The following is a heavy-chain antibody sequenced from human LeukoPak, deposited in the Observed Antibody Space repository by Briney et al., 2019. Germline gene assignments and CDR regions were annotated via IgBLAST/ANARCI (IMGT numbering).Heavy chain of an antibody. CDR1: GFDFSTYA. Sequence: GGSLRLSCAASGFDFSTYAINWVRQAPGKGLEWVSSISTMSNYIFYGDSVKGRFTISRDNAKNSVYLQMNSLRAEDTAVYYCARAYCSGGDGCWGNMLWGQGTLVTVSS. D-gene: IGHD2-15*01. CDR2: ISTMSNYI. V-gene: IGHV3-21*01. J-gene: IGHJ4*02. CDR3: ARAYCSGGDGCWGNML.